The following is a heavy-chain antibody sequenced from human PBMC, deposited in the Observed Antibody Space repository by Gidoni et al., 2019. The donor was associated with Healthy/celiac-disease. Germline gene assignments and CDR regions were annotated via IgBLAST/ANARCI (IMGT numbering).Heavy chain of an antibody. CDR1: GFTFSSYA. J-gene: IGHJ4*02. V-gene: IGHV3-23*01. CDR3: AKDPMSDSYYDSSGYGDY. D-gene: IGHD3-22*01. Sequence: EVPLLESGGGLVQPGGSLRLSCAASGFTFSSYAMSWVRQAPGKGLEWVSAISGSGGSTYYADSVKGRFTISRDNSKNTLYLQMNSLRAEDTAVYYCAKDPMSDSYYDSSGYGDYWGQGTLVTVSS. CDR2: ISGSGGST.